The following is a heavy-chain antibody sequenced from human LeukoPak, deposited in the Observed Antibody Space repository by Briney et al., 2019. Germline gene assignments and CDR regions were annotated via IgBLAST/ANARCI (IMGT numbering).Heavy chain of an antibody. CDR2: IGWNSGLI. CDR3: AKVGIFGLVTYYFDY. CDR1: GFTFDEYA. V-gene: IGHV3-9*01. J-gene: IGHJ4*02. Sequence: GGSLRLSCAVSGFTFDEYAMHWVRQAPGKGLEWVSGIGWNSGLIDYADSVKGRFTISRDNARNSLYLQMNSLKAEDTAFYYCAKVGIFGLVTYYFDYWGQGTLVTVSS. D-gene: IGHD3/OR15-3a*01.